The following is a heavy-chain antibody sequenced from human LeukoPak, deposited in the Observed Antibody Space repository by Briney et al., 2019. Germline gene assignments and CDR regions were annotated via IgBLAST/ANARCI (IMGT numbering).Heavy chain of an antibody. V-gene: IGHV1-2*02. CDR2: ITPGGDT. CDR3: ARDRYGDGFGHFDY. Sequence: ASVTFSCKASGYTFTIYAMHWVRLAPGQGLEWMGWITPGGDTNYPQKSYSTQALSWDTSITTAYMDLSRLTSDDTAVYYCARDRYGDGFGHFDYWGQGALGTVSS. D-gene: IGHD5-24*01. J-gene: IGHJ4*02. CDR1: GYTFTIYA.